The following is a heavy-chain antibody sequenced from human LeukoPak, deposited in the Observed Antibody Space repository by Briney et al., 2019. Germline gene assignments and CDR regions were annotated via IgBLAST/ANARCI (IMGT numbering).Heavy chain of an antibody. V-gene: IGHV3-74*01. Sequence: PGGSLRLSCAASGFTFSSYWMHWVRQAPGKGLVWVSRINSDGSSTSYADSVKGRFTISRDNAKNTLYLQMNSLRAEDTAVYYCAKDYIAAAAYYYYYMDVWGKGTTVTVSS. CDR3: AKDYIAAAAYYYYYMDV. CDR2: INSDGSST. J-gene: IGHJ6*03. D-gene: IGHD6-13*01. CDR1: GFTFSSYW.